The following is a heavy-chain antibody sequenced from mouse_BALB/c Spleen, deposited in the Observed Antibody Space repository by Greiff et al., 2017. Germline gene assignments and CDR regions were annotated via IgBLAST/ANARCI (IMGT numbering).Heavy chain of an antibody. CDR3: AASRVAMDY. Sequence: VQLKESGAELVKPGASVKLSCTASGFNIKDTYMHWVKQRPEQGLEWIGRLDPANGNTKYDPKFQGKATITADTSSNTAYLQLSSLTSEDTAVYYCAASRVAMDYWGQGTSVTGSS. J-gene: IGHJ4*01. V-gene: IGHV14-3*02. CDR2: LDPANGNT. CDR1: GFNIKDTY.